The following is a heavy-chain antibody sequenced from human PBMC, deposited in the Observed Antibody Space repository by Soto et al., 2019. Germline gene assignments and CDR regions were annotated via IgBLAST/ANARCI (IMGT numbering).Heavy chain of an antibody. CDR3: ARLGADGNFDY. V-gene: IGHV5-51*01. CDR2: IFPGDSET. J-gene: IGHJ4*02. Sequence: HGESLKISCKGSGYSFTSYWIVWVRQMPGKGLEWMGIIFPGDSETTYSPSFQGQVTISADKSISTAYLQWSSLKASDTAMYYCARLGADGNFDYWGQGTLVTVSS. D-gene: IGHD3-16*01. CDR1: GYSFTSYW.